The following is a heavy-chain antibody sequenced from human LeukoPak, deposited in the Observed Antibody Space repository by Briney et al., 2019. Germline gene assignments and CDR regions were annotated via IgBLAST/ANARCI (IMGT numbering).Heavy chain of an antibody. J-gene: IGHJ3*02. Sequence: PGGSLRLSCAASGFTFSDYYMSWIRQAPGKGLEWVSYISSSGSTIYYADSVKGRFTISRDNAKNSLYLQMNSLRAEDTAVYYCAREVATRARNAFDIWGQGTMVTVSS. CDR1: GFTFSDYY. CDR2: ISSSGSTI. D-gene: IGHD5-12*01. CDR3: AREVATRARNAFDI. V-gene: IGHV3-11*04.